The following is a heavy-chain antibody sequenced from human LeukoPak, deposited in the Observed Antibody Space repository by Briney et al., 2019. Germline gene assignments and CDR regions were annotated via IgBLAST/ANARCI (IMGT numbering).Heavy chain of an antibody. D-gene: IGHD2-15*01. J-gene: IGHJ2*01. CDR2: ISWSSGRM. Sequence: TGRSLRLSCAASGFKFDDYAMHWVRLGPGKGLEWVSGISWSSGRMDYADSVKGRFTISRDNAKNSLYLQMDSLRPEDTALYYCARSVVVVAATPTHFDLWGRGTQVTVSS. V-gene: IGHV3-9*01. CDR3: ARSVVVVAATPTHFDL. CDR1: GFKFDDYA.